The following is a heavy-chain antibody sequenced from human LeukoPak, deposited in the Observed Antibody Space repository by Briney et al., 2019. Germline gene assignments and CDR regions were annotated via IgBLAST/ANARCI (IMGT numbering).Heavy chain of an antibody. J-gene: IGHJ4*02. CDR3: ARVGGYCTGGSCYRYFDY. Sequence: SQTLSLTCAVSGGSISSGDYYWSWIRQPPGTGLEWIGYIYYSGSTYYNPSLKSRVTISVDTSKNQFSLKLSSVTAADTAVYYCARVGGYCTGGSCYRYFDYWGQGTLVTVSS. CDR1: GGSISSGDYY. D-gene: IGHD2-15*01. CDR2: IYYSGST. V-gene: IGHV4-30-4*01.